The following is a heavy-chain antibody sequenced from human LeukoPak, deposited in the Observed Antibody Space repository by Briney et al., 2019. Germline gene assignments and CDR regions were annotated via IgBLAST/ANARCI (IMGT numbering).Heavy chain of an antibody. J-gene: IGHJ3*02. V-gene: IGHV3-21*04. CDR2: ISSSSGYI. CDR1: GFTFSSYS. CDR3: AKDMAGTTGAFDI. Sequence: PGGSLRLSCAASGFTFSSYSMNWVRQAPGEGLDWVSSISSSSGYIYYVDSVKGRFTISRDNAENSLYLQMNSLRPEDTALYYCAKDMAGTTGAFDIWGQGTMVTVSS. D-gene: IGHD1-14*01.